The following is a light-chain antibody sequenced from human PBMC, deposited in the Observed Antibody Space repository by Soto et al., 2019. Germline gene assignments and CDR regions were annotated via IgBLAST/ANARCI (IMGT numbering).Light chain of an antibody. CDR3: CSYAGSYTYV. V-gene: IGLV2-11*01. Sequence: QSALTQPRSVSGSPGQSVTISCTGTSSDVGDYNFVSWYQQHPGKAPKLVIYDVSKRPSGVPDRFSGSKSGNTASLTISGLQADDEADYYCCSYAGSYTYVFGTRTKVTVL. CDR1: SSDVGDYNF. CDR2: DVS. J-gene: IGLJ1*01.